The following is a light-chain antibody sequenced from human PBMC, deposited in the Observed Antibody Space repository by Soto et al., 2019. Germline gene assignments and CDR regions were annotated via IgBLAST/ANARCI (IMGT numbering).Light chain of an antibody. CDR2: DVS. CDR1: SSDVGGYNY. CDR3: SSYTSSSTLVV. V-gene: IGLV2-14*01. J-gene: IGLJ2*01. Sequence: QSALTQPASVSGSPGQSITISCTGTSSDVGGYNYVSWYQQHPGKAPKLMIYDVSNRPSGVSNRFSGSKSGNTASLTISGLQPEDEADYYSSSYTSSSTLVVFGGGTKLTVL.